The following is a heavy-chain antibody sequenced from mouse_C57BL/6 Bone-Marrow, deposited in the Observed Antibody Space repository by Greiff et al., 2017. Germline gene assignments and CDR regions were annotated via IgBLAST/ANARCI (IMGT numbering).Heavy chain of an antibody. CDR1: GYTFTSYW. J-gene: IGHJ4*01. Sequence: VKLQQSGAELVKPGASVKLSCKASGYTFTSYWMQWVKQRPGQGLEWIGEIDPSDSYTNYNQKFKGKATLTVDTSSSTAYMQLSSLTSEDSAVYYCGGTRAMDYWGQGTSVTVSS. CDR2: IDPSDSYT. D-gene: IGHD3-3*01. V-gene: IGHV1-50*01. CDR3: GGTRAMDY.